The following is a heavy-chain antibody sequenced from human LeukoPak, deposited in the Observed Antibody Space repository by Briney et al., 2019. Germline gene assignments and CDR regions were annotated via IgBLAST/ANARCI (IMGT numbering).Heavy chain of an antibody. CDR1: GYSFTSYW. V-gene: IGHV5-51*01. J-gene: IGHJ5*02. CDR2: IYPGDSDT. Sequence: GESLKISCKGSGYSFTSYWIGWVRQMPGKGLEWMGIIYPGDSDTRYSPSFQGQVTISADKSISTAYLQWSSLKASDTAMYYCARRIWGVNYYDSSGYYPWGQGALVTVSS. CDR3: ARRIWGVNYYDSSGYYP. D-gene: IGHD3-22*01.